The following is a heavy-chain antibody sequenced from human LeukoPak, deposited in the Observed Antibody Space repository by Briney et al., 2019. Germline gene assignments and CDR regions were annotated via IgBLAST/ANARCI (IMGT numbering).Heavy chain of an antibody. D-gene: IGHD6-25*01. Sequence: SETLSLTCTVSGGSISSYYWSWIRQPAGKGLEWIGRIYSSGSTNYNPSLKTGVTMSVDTSKKQFSLKLSSVTAADTAMYYCARIESGSYQSFDYWGQGILVTVSS. V-gene: IGHV4-4*07. CDR2: IYSSGST. J-gene: IGHJ4*02. CDR3: ARIESGSYQSFDY. CDR1: GGSISSYY.